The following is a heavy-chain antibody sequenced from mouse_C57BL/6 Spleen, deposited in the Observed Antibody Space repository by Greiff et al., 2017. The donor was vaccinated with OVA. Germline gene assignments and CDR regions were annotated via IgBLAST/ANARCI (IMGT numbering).Heavy chain of an antibody. V-gene: IGHV1-50*01. CDR3: ARCNPYYFDY. Sequence: VQLQQSGAELVKPGASVMLSCKASGYTFTSYWMQWVKQRPGQGLEWIGEIDPADSYTNYNQKFKGKATLTVDTSSSTAYMQLSSLTSEDSAVYYCARCNPYYFDYWGQGTTLTVSS. J-gene: IGHJ2*01. D-gene: IGHD2-1*01. CDR2: IDPADSYT. CDR1: GYTFTSYW.